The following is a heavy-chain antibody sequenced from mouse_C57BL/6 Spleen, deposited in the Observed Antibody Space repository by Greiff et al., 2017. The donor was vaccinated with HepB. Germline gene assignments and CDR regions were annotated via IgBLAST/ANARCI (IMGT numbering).Heavy chain of an antibody. CDR3: ARCRYYYGSSYDAMDY. D-gene: IGHD1-1*01. Sequence: VQLQQSGPELVKPGASVKIPCKASGYTFTDYNMDWVKQSHGKSLEWIGDINPNNGGTIYNQKFKGKATLTVDKSSSTAYMERRSLTSEDTAVYYCARCRYYYGSSYDAMDYWGQGTSVTVSS. CDR1: GYTFTDYN. CDR2: INPNNGGT. V-gene: IGHV1-18*01. J-gene: IGHJ4*01.